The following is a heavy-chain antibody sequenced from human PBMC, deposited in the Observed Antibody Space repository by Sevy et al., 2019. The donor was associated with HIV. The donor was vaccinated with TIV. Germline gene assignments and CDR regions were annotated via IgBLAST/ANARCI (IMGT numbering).Heavy chain of an antibody. Sequence: GGSLRLSCTASGFTFDDYTMDWVRQAPGKGLEWVSSITWDGGSPYYADSVKGRFTISRDHSKNSLYLQMNSLRPEDTALYYCAKDIAGEGSGSYYFDYWGQGTLVTVSS. CDR1: GFTFDDYT. V-gene: IGHV3-43D*03. D-gene: IGHD3-10*01. J-gene: IGHJ4*02. CDR2: ITWDGGSP. CDR3: AKDIAGEGSGSYYFDY.